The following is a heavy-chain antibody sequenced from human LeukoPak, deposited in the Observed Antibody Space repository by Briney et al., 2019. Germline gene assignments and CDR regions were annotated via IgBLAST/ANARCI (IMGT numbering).Heavy chain of an antibody. J-gene: IGHJ6*03. Sequence: GGSLRLSCAASGFTFSSYWMSWVRQAPGKGLEWVANIKQDGSEKYYVDSAKGRITISRDNAKNSLYLQMNSLRAEDTAVYYCARDPAGGPLSCSSWYCYYYYMDVWGKGTTVTVSS. CDR2: IKQDGSEK. CDR3: ARDPAGGPLSCSSWYCYYYYMDV. CDR1: GFTFSSYW. V-gene: IGHV3-7*01. D-gene: IGHD6-13*01.